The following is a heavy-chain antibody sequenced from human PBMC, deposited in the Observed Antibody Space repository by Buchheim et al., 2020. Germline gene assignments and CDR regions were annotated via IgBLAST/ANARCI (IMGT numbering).Heavy chain of an antibody. CDR1: GFTFSSYW. D-gene: IGHD6-13*01. CDR2: IKQDGSEK. V-gene: IGHV3-7*01. J-gene: IGHJ6*03. Sequence: EVQLVESGGGLVQPGGSLRLSCAASGFTFSSYWMSWVRQAPGKGLEWVANIKQDGSEKYYVDSVKGRVTISRDNAKHSLYLQMNSLRAEDTAVYYCARRGGIAAAGRRYYYYYMDIWGKGTT. CDR3: ARRGGIAAAGRRYYYYYMDI.